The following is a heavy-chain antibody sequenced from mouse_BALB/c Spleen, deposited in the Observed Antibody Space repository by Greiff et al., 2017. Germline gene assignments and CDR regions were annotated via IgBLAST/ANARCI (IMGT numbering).Heavy chain of an antibody. CDR1: GYTFTSYW. D-gene: IGHD1-1*01. V-gene: IGHV1S26*01. Sequence: QVQLQQPGAELVKPGASVKLSCKASGYTFTSYWMHWVKQRPGQGLEWIGYINPSSGYTNYNQKFKDKATLTADKSSSTAYMQLSSLTSEDSAVYYCAREGDYYGSGGSMDYWGQGTSVTVSS. CDR2: INPSSGYT. CDR3: AREGDYYGSGGSMDY. J-gene: IGHJ4*01.